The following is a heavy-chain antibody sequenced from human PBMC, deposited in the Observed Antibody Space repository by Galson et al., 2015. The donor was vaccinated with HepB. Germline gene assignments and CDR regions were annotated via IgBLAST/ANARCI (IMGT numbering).Heavy chain of an antibody. V-gene: IGHV3-15*01. CDR1: GFTFSNAW. J-gene: IGHJ4*02. CDR3: TTEGHLRYGDYLAVLDY. CDR2: IKSKTDGGAI. Sequence: SLRLSCAASGFTFSNAWMSWVRQGPGKGLEWVGRIKSKTDGGAIEYAAPVKGRFTISRDDSKNTQYLQMNSLKTEDTAVYYCTTEGHLRYGDYLAVLDYWGQGTLVTVSS. D-gene: IGHD4-17*01.